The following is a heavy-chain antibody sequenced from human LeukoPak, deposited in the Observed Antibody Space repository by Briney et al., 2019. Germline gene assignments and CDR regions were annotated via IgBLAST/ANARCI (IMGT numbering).Heavy chain of an antibody. CDR2: ISGSGTTM. CDR3: ARYFISTSCYSEIDY. V-gene: IGHV3-48*02. CDR1: GFTFSSNS. D-gene: IGHD2-2*02. J-gene: IGHJ4*02. Sequence: PGGSLRLSCGASGFTFSSNSMNWVRQAPGKGLEWLSYISGSGTTMYYADSVKGRFTISRDNAKNSLYLQMHGLRDEDTAVYYCARYFISTSCYSEIDYWGQGTLVTVSS.